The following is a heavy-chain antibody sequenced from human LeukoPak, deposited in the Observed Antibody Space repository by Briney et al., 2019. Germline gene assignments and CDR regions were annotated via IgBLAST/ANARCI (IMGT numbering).Heavy chain of an antibody. D-gene: IGHD4-17*01. CDR3: ARAWEAVAGNYGVVDY. J-gene: IGHJ4*02. V-gene: IGHV1-24*01. CDR1: GYTLTELS. Sequence: ASVKVSCKVSGYTLTELSMHWVRQAPGKGLEWMGGFDPEVGKTIYAQKFQGRVTMTRDMSTSTVYMELNSLRSQDTAVYYCARAWEAVAGNYGVVDYWGQGTLVTVSS. CDR2: FDPEVGKT.